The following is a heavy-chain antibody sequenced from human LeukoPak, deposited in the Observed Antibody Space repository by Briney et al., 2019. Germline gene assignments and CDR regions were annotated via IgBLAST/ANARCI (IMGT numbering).Heavy chain of an antibody. D-gene: IGHD7-27*01. Sequence: GGSLRLSCAASGFTFSSYAMSWVRQAPGKGLEWVSAISGSGGSTYYADSVKGRFTISRDNSKNTLYLQMNSLGAEDTAVYYCATGQRRTGEFDYWGQGTLVTVSS. V-gene: IGHV3-23*01. CDR3: ATGQRRTGEFDY. CDR2: ISGSGGST. CDR1: GFTFSSYA. J-gene: IGHJ4*02.